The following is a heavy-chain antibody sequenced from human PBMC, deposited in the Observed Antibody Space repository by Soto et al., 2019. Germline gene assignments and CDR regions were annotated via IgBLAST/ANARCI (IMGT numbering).Heavy chain of an antibody. CDR1: GYSFKNYD. CDR3: AKSGSSGWYGWFDP. Sequence: ASVKVSCKATGYSFKNYDVHWVRQAPGQRLEWMGFTNEGSGNTRFSQKFPGRLNITKDTSKNQVVLTMTNMDPGDTATYYCAKSGSSGWYGWFDPWGQGTLVTVSS. D-gene: IGHD6-19*01. J-gene: IGHJ5*02. CDR2: TNEGSGNT. V-gene: IGHV1-3*01.